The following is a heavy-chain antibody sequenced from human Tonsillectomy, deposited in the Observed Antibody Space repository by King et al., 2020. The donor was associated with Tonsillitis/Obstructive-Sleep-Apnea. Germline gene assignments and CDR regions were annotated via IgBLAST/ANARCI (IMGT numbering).Heavy chain of an antibody. CDR1: GGSFSDYY. CDR3: ARGAMAGSYNVDV. D-gene: IGHD2-8*01. Sequence: VQLQQWGAGLLKPSETLSLTCAVYGGSFSDYYWSWIRQPPGKGLEWIGEINHSGSAYYSPSLKSRVTISVDTSKNQFSLKLGSVTATDTAVYYCARGAMAGSYNVDVWGKGTTVTVSS. V-gene: IGHV4-34*01. CDR2: INHSGSA. J-gene: IGHJ6*03.